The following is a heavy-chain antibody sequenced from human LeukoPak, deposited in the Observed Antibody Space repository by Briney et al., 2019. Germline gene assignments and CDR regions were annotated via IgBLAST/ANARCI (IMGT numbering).Heavy chain of an antibody. V-gene: IGHV3-7*01. CDR3: ARDKIVGATFLDY. D-gene: IGHD1-26*01. Sequence: GGSLRLSCAASGFTFSNYWMSWVRQAPGKGLEWVANIKQDESERYYVDSVKGRFTISRDNAKNSLYLQMNSLRAEDTAVYYCARDKIVGATFLDYWGQGTLVTVSS. J-gene: IGHJ4*02. CDR2: IKQDESER. CDR1: GFTFSNYW.